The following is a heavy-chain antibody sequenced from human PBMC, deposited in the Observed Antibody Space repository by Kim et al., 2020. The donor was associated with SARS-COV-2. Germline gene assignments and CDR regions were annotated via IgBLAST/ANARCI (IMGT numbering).Heavy chain of an antibody. D-gene: IGHD6-13*01. J-gene: IGHJ5*02. CDR3: ARGREVKQQLVLGWFDP. Sequence: SETLSLTCAVYGGSFSGYYWSWIRQPPGKGLEWIGEINHSGSTNYNPSLKSRVTISVDTSKNQFSLKLSSVNAADTAVYYCARGREVKQQLVLGWFDPWGQGTLVTVSS. CDR1: GGSFSGYY. V-gene: IGHV4-34*01. CDR2: INHSGST.